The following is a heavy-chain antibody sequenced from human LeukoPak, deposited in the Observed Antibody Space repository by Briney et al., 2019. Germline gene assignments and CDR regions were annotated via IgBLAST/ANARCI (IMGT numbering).Heavy chain of an antibody. CDR3: ATARSGYAILTGFLDY. D-gene: IGHD3-9*01. CDR2: ISEDGINK. CDR1: GFTFSSYG. Sequence: GGSLRLSCAASGFTFSSYGMHWVRQAPGKGLEWVAVISEDGINKYYTESVKGRFIISRDNSKNTLYLQMNSLRGDDTAVYYCATARSGYAILTGFLDYWGQGTLVTVSS. V-gene: IGHV3-30*19. J-gene: IGHJ4*02.